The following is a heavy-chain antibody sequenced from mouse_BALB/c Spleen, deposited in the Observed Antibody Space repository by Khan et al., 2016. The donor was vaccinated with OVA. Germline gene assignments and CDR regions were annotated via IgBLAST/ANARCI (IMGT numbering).Heavy chain of an antibody. Sequence: VQLVESGAELVRPGVSVKISCKGSGYTFTDFTMHWVKQSHAKSLEWIGVISTYYGDASYNQNFKGKATMTVDKSSSTAYMELARLTSEDSAICCVGGGGGGDRFAYWGQGTLVTASA. D-gene: IGHD1-1*02. CDR2: ISTYYGDA. CDR3: GGGGGGDRFAY. J-gene: IGHJ3*01. V-gene: IGHV1S137*01. CDR1: GYTFTDFT.